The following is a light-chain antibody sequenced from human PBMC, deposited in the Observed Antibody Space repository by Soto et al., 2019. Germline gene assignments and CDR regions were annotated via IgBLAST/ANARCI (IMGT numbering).Light chain of an antibody. Sequence: DIQMTQSPSTLSASVGDRVNITCRASPTIRNWLAWYQQRPGKAPKLLIYDASTLESGVPSRFSGSGSGTEFTLTISSLQPDDFATYYCQQYKIYSQTFGQGTKVDIK. CDR2: DAS. CDR1: PTIRNW. V-gene: IGKV1-5*01. J-gene: IGKJ1*01. CDR3: QQYKIYSQT.